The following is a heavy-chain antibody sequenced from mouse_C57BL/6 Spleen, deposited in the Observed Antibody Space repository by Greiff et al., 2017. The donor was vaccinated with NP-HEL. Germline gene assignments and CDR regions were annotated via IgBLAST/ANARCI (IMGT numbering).Heavy chain of an antibody. V-gene: IGHV5-4*01. CDR1: GFTFSSYA. D-gene: IGHD4-1*01. CDR2: ISDGGSYT. CDR3: ARDRDGKETGDYAMDY. J-gene: IGHJ4*01. Sequence: DVKLVESGGGLVKPGGSLKLSCAASGFTFSSYAMSWVRQTPEKRLEWVATISDGGSYTYYPDNVKGRFTIYRDNAKNNLYLQMSHLKSEDTAMYYCARDRDGKETGDYAMDYWGQGTSVTVSS.